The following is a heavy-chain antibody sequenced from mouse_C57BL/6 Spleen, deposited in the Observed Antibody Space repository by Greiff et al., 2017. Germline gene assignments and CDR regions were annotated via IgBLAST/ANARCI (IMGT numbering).Heavy chain of an antibody. V-gene: IGHV1-22*01. D-gene: IGHD1-1*01. Sequence: EVKLMESGPELVKPGASVKMSCKASGYTFTDYNMHWVKQSHGKSLEWIGYINPNNGGTSYNQKFKGKATLTVNKSSSTAYMELRSLTSEDSAVYYCARGGLTTEGDYWGQGTTLTVSS. CDR1: GYTFTDYN. CDR3: ARGGLTTEGDY. CDR2: INPNNGGT. J-gene: IGHJ2*01.